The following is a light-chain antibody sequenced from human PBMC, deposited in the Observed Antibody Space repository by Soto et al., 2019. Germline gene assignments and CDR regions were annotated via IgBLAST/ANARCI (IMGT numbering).Light chain of an antibody. CDR2: EVS. Sequence: QSALTQPASVSGSPGQSITISCTGTSSDVGGYNYVSWYQQHPDKAPKLMIYEVSHRPSGVSNRFSGSKSGNTASLTISGLQAEDEADYYCSSYTSSSTSYVFGTGTKLTVL. J-gene: IGLJ1*01. CDR3: SSYTSSSTSYV. V-gene: IGLV2-14*01. CDR1: SSDVGGYNY.